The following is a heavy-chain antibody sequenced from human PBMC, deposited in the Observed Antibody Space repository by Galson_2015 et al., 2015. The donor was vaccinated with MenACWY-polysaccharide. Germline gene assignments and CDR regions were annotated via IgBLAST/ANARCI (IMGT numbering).Heavy chain of an antibody. CDR2: IYYSGST. CDR3: ARRGNPSFDY. D-gene: IGHD3-10*01. CDR1: GGSISSSSFY. J-gene: IGHJ4*02. V-gene: IGHV4-39*01. Sequence: ETLSLTCTVSGGSISSSSFYWGWIRQPPGKGLECIGSIYYSGSTYYNPSLKSRVTISVDTSKNQFSLKLSSVTAADTAVYYCARRGNPSFDYWGQGTLVTVSS.